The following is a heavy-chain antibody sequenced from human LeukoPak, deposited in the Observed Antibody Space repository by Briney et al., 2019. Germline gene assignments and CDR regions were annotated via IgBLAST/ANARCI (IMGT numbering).Heavy chain of an antibody. CDR3: HVTSVPGYCSSTSCYGDFDY. CDR1: GYTLTELS. CDR2: FDPEDGET. D-gene: IGHD2-2*03. Sequence: ASVKVSCKVSGYTLTELSMHWERQAPGKGLEWMGGFDPEDGETIYAQKFQGRVTMTEDTSTDTAYMELSSLRSEDTAVYYCHVTSVPGYCSSTSCYGDFDYWGQGTLVTVSS. V-gene: IGHV1-24*01. J-gene: IGHJ4*02.